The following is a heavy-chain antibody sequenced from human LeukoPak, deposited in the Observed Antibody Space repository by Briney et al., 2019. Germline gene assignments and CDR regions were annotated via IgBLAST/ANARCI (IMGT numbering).Heavy chain of an antibody. V-gene: IGHV4-39*01. D-gene: IGHD2-15*01. CDR1: AGSISGFNGY. Sequence: PSETLSLTCTVSAGSISGFNGYWAWIRQPPGKGLEWIGSIYYSGTTNYKPSLQSRVTISVDTSKNQFSLKLISVTAADTAVYYCARRKVDEASKYYYMDVWGKGTTVTVSS. CDR3: ARRKVDEASKYYYMDV. J-gene: IGHJ6*03. CDR2: IYYSGTT.